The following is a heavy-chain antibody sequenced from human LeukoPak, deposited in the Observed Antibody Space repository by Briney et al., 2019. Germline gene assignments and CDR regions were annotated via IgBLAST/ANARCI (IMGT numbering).Heavy chain of an antibody. CDR2: IYYSGST. D-gene: IGHD3-10*01. CDR1: GGSVSSGSYY. Sequence: SETLSLTCTVSGGSVSSGSYYWSWIRQPPGKGLEWIEYIYYSGSTNYNPSLKSRVTISVDTSKNQFSLKLSSVTAADTAVYYCARDNGSGSYLDYWGQGTLVTVSS. J-gene: IGHJ4*02. CDR3: ARDNGSGSYLDY. V-gene: IGHV4-61*01.